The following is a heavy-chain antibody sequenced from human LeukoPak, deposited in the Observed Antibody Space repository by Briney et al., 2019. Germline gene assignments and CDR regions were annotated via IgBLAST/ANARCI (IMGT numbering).Heavy chain of an antibody. D-gene: IGHD1-26*01. CDR1: GFTFSSYA. CDR2: SSGSGGST. V-gene: IGHV3-23*01. CDR3: AKDLGGSYDAFDI. J-gene: IGHJ3*02. Sequence: GGSLRLSCAASGFTFSSYAMSWVRQAPGKGLEWVSASSGSGGSTYYADSVKGRFTISRDNSKNTLYLQMNSLRAEDTAVYYCAKDLGGSYDAFDIWGQGTMVTVSS.